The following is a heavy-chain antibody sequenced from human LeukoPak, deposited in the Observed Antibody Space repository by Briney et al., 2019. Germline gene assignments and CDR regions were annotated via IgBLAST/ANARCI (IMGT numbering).Heavy chain of an antibody. CDR1: GFTFSSYE. J-gene: IGHJ6*04. CDR3: AELGITMIGGV. Sequence: PGGSLRLSCGASGFTFSSYEMNWVLQAPGNGLEWVSYISSSGSTIYYADSVKGRFTISRDNAKNSLYLQMNSLRAEDTAVYYCAELGITMIGGVWGKGTTVTISS. D-gene: IGHD3-10*02. V-gene: IGHV3-48*03. CDR2: ISSSGSTI.